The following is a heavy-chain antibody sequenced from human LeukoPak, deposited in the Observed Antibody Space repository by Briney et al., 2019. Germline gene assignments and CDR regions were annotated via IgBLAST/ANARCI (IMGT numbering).Heavy chain of an antibody. J-gene: IGHJ4*02. CDR1: GFTFSSYW. D-gene: IGHD5-24*01. V-gene: IGHV3-7*01. Sequence: GGSLRLSRAASGFTFSSYWMSWVRQAPGKGLEWVANIKQDGSEKYYVDSVKGRFTISRDNAKNSLYLQMNSLRAEDTAVYYCARTWGRSRWLQSYFDYWGQGTLVTVSS. CDR2: IKQDGSEK. CDR3: ARTWGRSRWLQSYFDY.